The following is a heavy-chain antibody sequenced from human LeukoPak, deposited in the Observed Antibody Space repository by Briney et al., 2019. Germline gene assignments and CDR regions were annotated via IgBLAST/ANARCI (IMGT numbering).Heavy chain of an antibody. CDR2: INRISNII. CDR3: ARDRDYAFDY. Sequence: GGSLRLSCAASGFTFSTYWMHWVRQAPGKGLEWVSYINRISNIIDYADSVKGRFTISTDNAKNSLYLQMNSLRDEDTAVYYCARDRDYAFDYWGQGTLVTVSS. D-gene: IGHD4-17*01. J-gene: IGHJ4*02. CDR1: GFTFSTYW. V-gene: IGHV3-48*02.